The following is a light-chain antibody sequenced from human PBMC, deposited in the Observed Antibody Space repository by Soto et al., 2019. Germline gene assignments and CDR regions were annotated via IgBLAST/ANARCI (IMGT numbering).Light chain of an antibody. CDR1: QSVSNK. CDR3: QQYGSSLIT. CDR2: GAS. Sequence: EIVMTQSPATLSVSPGETVSLSCRASQSVSNKLAWFQQKPGQGPRLLIYGASSRATGTPDRFSGSGSGTDFTLTISRVEPEDFAVYYCQQYGSSLITFGQGTRLEN. J-gene: IGKJ5*01. V-gene: IGKV3-20*01.